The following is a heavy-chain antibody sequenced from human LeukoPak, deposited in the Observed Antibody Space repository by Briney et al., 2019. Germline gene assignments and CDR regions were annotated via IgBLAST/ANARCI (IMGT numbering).Heavy chain of an antibody. CDR1: GFTFKNYA. CDR2: ILGSGGST. Sequence: GGSLRLSCVASGFTFKNYAMTWVRQAPGKGLEWASTILGSGGSTYYADFVKARFIISRDNSNNTLYLQISSLRPEDTAEYSFVKDPRWLPYGMDVWGQGTTVTVSS. V-gene: IGHV3-23*01. D-gene: IGHD5-12*01. CDR3: VKDPRWLPYGMDV. J-gene: IGHJ6*02.